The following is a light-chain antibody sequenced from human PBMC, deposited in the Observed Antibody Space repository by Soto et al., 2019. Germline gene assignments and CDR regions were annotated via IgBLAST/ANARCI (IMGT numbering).Light chain of an antibody. CDR2: GAS. V-gene: IGKV3-20*01. Sequence: EIVLTQSPGTLSLSPGERATLSCRASQSVSSSYLAWYQQKPGQAPRLLIYGASNRATGIPDRFSGSGSGTEFTLTISSLQPEDFATYYCLQDYSYPLTFGGGTKVDIK. J-gene: IGKJ4*01. CDR3: LQDYSYPLT. CDR1: QSVSSSY.